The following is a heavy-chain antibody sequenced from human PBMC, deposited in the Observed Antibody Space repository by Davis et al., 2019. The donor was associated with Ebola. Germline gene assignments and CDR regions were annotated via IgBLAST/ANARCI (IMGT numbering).Heavy chain of an antibody. CDR1: GGSISSGGYY. D-gene: IGHD1-1*01. V-gene: IGHV4-61*08. J-gene: IGHJ6*04. CDR2: IYYSGST. Sequence: SETLSLTCTVSGGSISSGGYYWSWIRQHPGKGLEWIGYIYYSGSTNYNPSLESRVTISVDTSKNQFSLKLSSVTAADTAVYYCARLTSDGYNGLDVWGKGTTVTVSS. CDR3: ARLTSDGYNGLDV.